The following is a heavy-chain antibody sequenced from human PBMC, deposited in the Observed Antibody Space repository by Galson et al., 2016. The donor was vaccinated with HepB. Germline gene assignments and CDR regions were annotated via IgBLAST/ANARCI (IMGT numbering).Heavy chain of an antibody. CDR2: TYYRSKWYN. Sequence: CAISGDSVSSNSAAWNWIRQSPSRGLEWLGRTYYRSKWYNDCAVSVKGRITVSSDTSKNQFSLHLNSVTPEDTAVYYCARLIATDDLYGVDVWGQGTTVTVSS. CDR1: GDSVSSNSAA. CDR3: ARLIATDDLYGVDV. V-gene: IGHV6-1*01. J-gene: IGHJ6*02. D-gene: IGHD6-13*01.